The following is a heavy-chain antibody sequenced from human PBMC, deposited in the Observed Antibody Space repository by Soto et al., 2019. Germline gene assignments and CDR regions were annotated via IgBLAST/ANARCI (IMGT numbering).Heavy chain of an antibody. J-gene: IGHJ4*02. Sequence: GASVKVSCKASGYTFTSTYMHWVRQAPGQGLEWMGVIDPNGGRTIYAEKFQGRLTISRDNSKDTVYLQMNSLRAEDTAVYYCAKDTYYYSSSGYYVFDSWGQGTLVTVSS. V-gene: IGHV1-46*01. CDR1: GYTFTSTY. D-gene: IGHD3-22*01. CDR3: AKDTYYYSSSGYYVFDS. CDR2: IDPNGGRT.